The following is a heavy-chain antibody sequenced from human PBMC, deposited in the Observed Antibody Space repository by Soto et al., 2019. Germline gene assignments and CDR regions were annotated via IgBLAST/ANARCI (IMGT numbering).Heavy chain of an antibody. CDR3: AKDAPGSGWLSDY. V-gene: IGHV3-23*01. CDR2: IGGGGGGT. Sequence: PGGSLRLSCAASGFTFSIYAMSWVRQAPGKGLEWVSTIGGGGGGTSYADFVRGRFTISRDNSKNTLYLQMNSLRDEDTAVYYCAKDAPGSGWLSDYWGLETLVTVSS. D-gene: IGHD3-22*01. J-gene: IGHJ4*02. CDR1: GFTFSIYA.